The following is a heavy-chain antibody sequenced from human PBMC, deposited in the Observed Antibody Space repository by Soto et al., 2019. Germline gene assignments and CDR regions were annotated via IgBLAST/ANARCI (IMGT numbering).Heavy chain of an antibody. Sequence: PGGSLRLSCTASGFNFNNQAMSWIRQAPGKGLEWVSTISGSGATSLYADSVKGRFTIFKDSSQAYLGLKSLRVEDSATYYCAKTETMVVVTVQPRWFDSWGRGTLVTVSS. CDR2: ISGSGATS. CDR1: GFNFNNQA. D-gene: IGHD2-21*02. V-gene: IGHV3-23*01. CDR3: AKTETMVVVTVQPRWFDS. J-gene: IGHJ5*01.